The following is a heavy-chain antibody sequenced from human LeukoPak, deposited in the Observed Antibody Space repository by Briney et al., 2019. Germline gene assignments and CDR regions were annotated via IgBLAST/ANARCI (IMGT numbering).Heavy chain of an antibody. CDR3: ARFPFVVVTAAITDYYYYGMDV. J-gene: IGHJ6*01. V-gene: IGHV4-59*08. Sequence: SETLSLTCTVSGGSISSYYWSWIRQPPGKGLEWIGYIYYSGSTNYNPSLKSRVTISVDTSKNQFSLKLSSVTAADTAVYYCARFPFVVVTAAITDYYYYGMDVWGQGTTVTVSS. CDR2: IYYSGST. D-gene: IGHD2-2*02. CDR1: GGSISSYY.